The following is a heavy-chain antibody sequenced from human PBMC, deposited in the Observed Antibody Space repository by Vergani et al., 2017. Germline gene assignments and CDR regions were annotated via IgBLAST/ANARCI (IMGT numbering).Heavy chain of an antibody. CDR3: AKDGTDIFVNRSDYSHLLYY. D-gene: IGHD3-22*01. J-gene: IGHJ4*02. CDR2: ISNEGRKK. V-gene: IGHV3-30*18. Sequence: QVQLAESGGGRVQPGRSLRLSCAASGFSFSSHAIHWVRQAPGKGLEWVAVISNEGRKKYYADSVKGRFTISRDNSKNTLYLQMNSLKTQDTAVYYCAKDGTDIFVNRSDYSHLLYYWGQGILVTVSS. CDR1: GFSFSSHA.